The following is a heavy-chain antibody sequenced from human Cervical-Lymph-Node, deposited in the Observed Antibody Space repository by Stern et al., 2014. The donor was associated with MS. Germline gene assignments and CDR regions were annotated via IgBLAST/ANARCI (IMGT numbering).Heavy chain of an antibody. CDR3: ARIRDTSGWYDGFDM. Sequence: QVQLQESGPGLVKPSETLSLRCSVSGGSIRGYCWSWIRQPPGKRLEWIGHNYPSGTTNYTPTLEGRVSMSVDSSKNQLSLELRSVAAADTALYYCARIRDTSGWYDGFDMWGQGTKVTVSS. CDR2: NYPSGTT. CDR1: GGSIRGYC. V-gene: IGHV4-4*09. D-gene: IGHD6-19*01. J-gene: IGHJ3*02.